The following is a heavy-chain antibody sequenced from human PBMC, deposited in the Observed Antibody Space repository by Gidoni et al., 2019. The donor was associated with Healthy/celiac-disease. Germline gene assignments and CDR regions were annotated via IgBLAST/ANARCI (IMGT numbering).Heavy chain of an antibody. D-gene: IGHD2-21*01. CDR1: GGSFSGYY. Sequence: QVQLQQWGAGLFKPSETLSLTCAVYGGSFSGYYWSWIRQPPGKGLEWIGEINHSGSTNYNPSLKSRVTISVDTSKNQFSLKLSSVTAADTAVYYCARARPVTPLWWGAWGQGTLVTVSS. V-gene: IGHV4-34*01. CDR2: INHSGST. J-gene: IGHJ4*02. CDR3: ARARPVTPLWWGA.